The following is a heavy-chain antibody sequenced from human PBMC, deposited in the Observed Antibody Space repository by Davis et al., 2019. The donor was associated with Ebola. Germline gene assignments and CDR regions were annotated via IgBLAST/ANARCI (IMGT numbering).Heavy chain of an antibody. V-gene: IGHV3-7*03. CDR3: ARDVATIYFCYFDY. CDR1: GFMFSSYW. Sequence: GESLKISCAASGFMFSSYWMSWVRQAPGKGLEWVANIKQDGREKYYVDSVKGRFTISRDNAKNSLYLQMNSLRAEDTAVYYCARDVATIYFCYFDYWGQGTLVTVSS. D-gene: IGHD5-12*01. CDR2: IKQDGREK. J-gene: IGHJ4*02.